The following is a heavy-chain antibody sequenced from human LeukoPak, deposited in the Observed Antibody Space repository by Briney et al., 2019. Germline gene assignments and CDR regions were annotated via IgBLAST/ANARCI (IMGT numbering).Heavy chain of an antibody. Sequence: GESLKISGKGSGYSFPAYGSGWVRQIHGKGREWMGIIYPGDSDTRYSPSFQGQVTISADKSTSTAYLPWSSLQASDTAIYYCTRQSQYCSTGTCYGIDWGQGTLVAVSS. V-gene: IGHV5-51*01. CDR2: IYPGDSDT. CDR1: GYSFPAYG. J-gene: IGHJ4*02. D-gene: IGHD2-2*01. CDR3: TRQSQYCSTGTCYGID.